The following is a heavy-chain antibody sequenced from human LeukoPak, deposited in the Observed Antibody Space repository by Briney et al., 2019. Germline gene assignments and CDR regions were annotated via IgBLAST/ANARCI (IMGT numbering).Heavy chain of an antibody. Sequence: SETLSLTCTVSGGSISSYYWSWIRQPPGKGLEWIGYIYYSGSTNYNPSLKSRVTISVDTSKNQFPLKLSSVTAADTAVYYCAVLNVAGAWFDPWGQGTLVTVSS. CDR2: IYYSGST. J-gene: IGHJ5*02. V-gene: IGHV4-59*01. CDR3: AVLNVAGAWFDP. D-gene: IGHD2-15*01. CDR1: GGSISSYY.